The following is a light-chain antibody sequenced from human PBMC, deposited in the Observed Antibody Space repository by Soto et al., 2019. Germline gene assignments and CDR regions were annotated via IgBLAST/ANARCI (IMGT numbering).Light chain of an antibody. Sequence: EIVLTQSPATLSLSPGERATLSCRASQSVSSYVAWYQQKRGQAPRLLIYDASNRATGIPARFSGSGSGTDFTLTINSLEPEDFAVYYCQQRSNWPPAITFGQGTRLEIK. V-gene: IGKV3-11*01. CDR1: QSVSSY. J-gene: IGKJ5*01. CDR3: QQRSNWPPAIT. CDR2: DAS.